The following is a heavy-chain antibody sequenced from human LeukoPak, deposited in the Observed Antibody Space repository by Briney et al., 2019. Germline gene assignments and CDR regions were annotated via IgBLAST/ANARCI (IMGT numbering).Heavy chain of an antibody. J-gene: IGHJ4*02. CDR1: GGTFSRYA. V-gene: IGHV1-69*13. CDR3: ARGWDYDSGGRPTSYVY. Sequence: SVKVSCKASGGTFSRYAISWVRQAPGQGLEWMGGVIPMFGTANYAQKFQGKVTITADESTSTAYMELRSLRSEDTAVYYCARGWDYDSGGRPTSYVYWGQGTLVTVSS. CDR2: VIPMFGTA. D-gene: IGHD3-22*01.